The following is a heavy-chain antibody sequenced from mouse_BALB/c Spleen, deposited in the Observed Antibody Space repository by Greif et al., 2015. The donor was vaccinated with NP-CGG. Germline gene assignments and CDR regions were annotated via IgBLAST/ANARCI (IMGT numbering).Heavy chain of an antibody. CDR2: INPSNGGT. CDR3: TRYGGLDHFYAMDY. D-gene: IGHD1-1*02. V-gene: IGHV1S81*02. CDR1: GYTFTSYY. Sequence: VHLVESGAELVKPGASVKLSCKASGYTFTSYYMYWVKQRPGQGLEWIGGINPSNGGTNFNEKFKSKATLTVDKSSSTAYMQLSSLTSEDSAVYYCTRYGGLDHFYAMDYWGQGTSVTVSS. J-gene: IGHJ4*01.